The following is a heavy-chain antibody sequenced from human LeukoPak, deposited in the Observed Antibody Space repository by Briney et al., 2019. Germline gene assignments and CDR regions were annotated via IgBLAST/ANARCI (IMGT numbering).Heavy chain of an antibody. CDR3: ASNYHGSGSYFHYFDY. J-gene: IGHJ4*02. V-gene: IGHV1-69*01. D-gene: IGHD3-10*01. Sequence: GASVKVSCKASGGTFSSYAISWVRQAPGQGLEWMGGIIPIFGTANYAQKFQGRVTITADESTSTAYMELSSLRSEDTAVYYCASNYHGSGSYFHYFDYWGQGTLVTVSS. CDR1: GGTFSSYA. CDR2: IIPIFGTA.